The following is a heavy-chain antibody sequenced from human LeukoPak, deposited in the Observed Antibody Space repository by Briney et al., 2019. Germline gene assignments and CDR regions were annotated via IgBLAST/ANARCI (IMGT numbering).Heavy chain of an antibody. CDR3: ARDPRGSGSADY. D-gene: IGHD3-10*01. CDR1: GASISSYY. CDR2: IYYSGST. V-gene: IGHV4-59*01. Sequence: PSETRSLTCTVSGASISSYYWSWIRQPPGKGLEWIGHIYYSGSTKYNPSLKSRVTISVDTSKNQFSLKLSSVTAADTAVYYCARDPRGSGSADYWGQGTLVTVSS. J-gene: IGHJ4*02.